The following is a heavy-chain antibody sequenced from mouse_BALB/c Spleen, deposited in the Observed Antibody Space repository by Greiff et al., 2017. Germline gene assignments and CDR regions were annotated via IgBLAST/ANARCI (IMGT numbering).Heavy chain of an antibody. CDR1: GFNIKDYY. D-gene: IGHD1-2*01. CDR2: IDPENGDT. Sequence: VHVKQSGAELVRSGASVKLSCTASGFNIKDYYMHWVKQRPEQGLEWIGWIDPENGDTEYAPKFQGKATMTADTSSNTAYLQLSSLTSEDTAVYYCNAITTAYFDYWGQGTTLTVSS. CDR3: NAITTAYFDY. V-gene: IGHV14-4*02. J-gene: IGHJ2*01.